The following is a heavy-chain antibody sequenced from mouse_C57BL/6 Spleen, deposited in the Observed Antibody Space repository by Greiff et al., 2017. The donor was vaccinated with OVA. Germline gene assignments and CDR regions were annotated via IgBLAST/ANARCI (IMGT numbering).Heavy chain of an antibody. D-gene: IGHD2-1*01. CDR3: ARNRGRGNYVEYYAMDY. J-gene: IGHJ4*01. CDR2: IWSGGST. V-gene: IGHV2-2*01. CDR1: GFSLTSYG. Sequence: VQLQQSGPGLVQPSQSLSITCTVSGFSLTSYGVHWVRQSPGKGLEWLGVIWSGGSTDYNAAFISRLSISKDNSKSQVFFKMNSLQADDTAIYYSARNRGRGNYVEYYAMDYWGQGTSVTVSS.